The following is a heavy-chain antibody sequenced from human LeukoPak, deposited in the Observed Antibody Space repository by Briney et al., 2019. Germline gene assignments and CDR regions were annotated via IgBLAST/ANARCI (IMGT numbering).Heavy chain of an antibody. D-gene: IGHD1-26*01. V-gene: IGHV3-20*04. Sequence: GGSLRLSCAASGGTFGDYGVSWVHKAPGKLLEWVSVINRNGDSTGYADFVKGRFTISRDNAKNSLYLQMNSLGPEDTAVYYCARDPHSGNYGDYYYYYMDVWGKGTTVTISS. CDR1: GGTFGDYG. J-gene: IGHJ6*03. CDR2: INRNGDST. CDR3: ARDPHSGNYGDYYYYYMDV.